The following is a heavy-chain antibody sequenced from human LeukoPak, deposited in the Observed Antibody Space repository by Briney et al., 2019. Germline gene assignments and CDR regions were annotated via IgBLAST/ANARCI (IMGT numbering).Heavy chain of an antibody. Sequence: EASVKVSCKASGYTFTSYYIHWVRQAPGQGLEWMGGINPDSGGTNYAQPFQGRVTMTRDTSISTVYMDLSRLRSDDTAMYYCVREARAGNWFDPWGQGTLVIVSS. CDR1: GYTFTSYY. CDR3: VREARAGNWFDP. J-gene: IGHJ5*02. CDR2: INPDSGGT. V-gene: IGHV1-2*02.